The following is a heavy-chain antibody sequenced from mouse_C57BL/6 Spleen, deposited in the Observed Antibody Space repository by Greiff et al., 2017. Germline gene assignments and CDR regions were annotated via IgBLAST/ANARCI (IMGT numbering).Heavy chain of an antibody. J-gene: IGHJ4*01. CDR3: ARSGYDETMDY. CDR2: IYPGDGDT. V-gene: IGHV1-80*01. D-gene: IGHD2-3*01. Sequence: VKLQESGAELVKPGASVKISCKASGYAFSSYWMNWVKQRPGKGLEWIGQIYPGDGDTNYNGKFKGKATLTADKSSSTAYMQLSSLTSEDSAVYFCARSGYDETMDYWGKGTSVTVSS. CDR1: GYAFSSYW.